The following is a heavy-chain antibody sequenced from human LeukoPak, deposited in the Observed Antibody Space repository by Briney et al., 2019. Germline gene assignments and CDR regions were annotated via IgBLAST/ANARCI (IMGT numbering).Heavy chain of an antibody. V-gene: IGHV3-23*01. J-gene: IGHJ3*02. CDR1: GFTFSSYA. Sequence: GGSLRLSCAASGFTFSSYAMSWVRQAPGKGLEWVSAISGSGGSTYYADSVKGRFTISRDNSKNTLYLQMNSLRAEDTAVYYCAKDRARITMVRGVITDAFDIWGQGTMVTVSS. CDR2: ISGSGGST. D-gene: IGHD3-10*01. CDR3: AKDRARITMVRGVITDAFDI.